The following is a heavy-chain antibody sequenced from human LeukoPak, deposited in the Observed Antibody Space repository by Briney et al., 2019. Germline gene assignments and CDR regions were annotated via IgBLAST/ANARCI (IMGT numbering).Heavy chain of an antibody. CDR2: INPSGGST. V-gene: IGHV1-46*01. J-gene: IGHJ6*03. CDR3: ARAPYYDYHMDV. Sequence: ASVKVSCKATGYTFTSYYMHWVRQAPGQGLEWMGIINPSGGSTSYAQKFQGRVTMTRDTSTSTAYMELSSLRSEDTAVYYCARAPYYDYHMDVWGKGTTVTVSS. CDR1: GYTFTSYY.